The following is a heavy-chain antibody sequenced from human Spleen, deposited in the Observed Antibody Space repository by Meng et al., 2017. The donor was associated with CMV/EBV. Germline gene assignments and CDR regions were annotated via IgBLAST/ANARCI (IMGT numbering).Heavy chain of an antibody. J-gene: IGHJ6*02. CDR1: RFTFSSYG. Sequence: LSLTCAASRFTFSSYGMSWVRQAPGKGLESVAFMSYDGTNRSYADSVKGRFTISRENSKNTLFLQMNSLRPEDTAVYYCARGPVFGVVLISYYGMDVWGQGTTVTVSS. V-gene: IGHV3-30-3*01. CDR2: MSYDGTNR. CDR3: ARGPVFGVVLISYYGMDV. D-gene: IGHD3-3*01.